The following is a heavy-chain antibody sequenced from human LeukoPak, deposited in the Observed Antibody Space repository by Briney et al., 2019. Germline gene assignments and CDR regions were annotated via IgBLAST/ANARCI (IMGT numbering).Heavy chain of an antibody. CDR1: GFTFSSYG. V-gene: IGHV3-33*01. Sequence: GGSLRLSCVASGFTFSSYGMHWVRQAPGKGMEWVAVIRYDGSNEDYADSVKGRFTISRDSSKNTLYLQMNSLRAEDTAVYYCARAAPGYSYGYHYFDYWGQGTLVTVSS. CDR2: IRYDGSNE. J-gene: IGHJ4*02. CDR3: ARAAPGYSYGYHYFDY. D-gene: IGHD5-18*01.